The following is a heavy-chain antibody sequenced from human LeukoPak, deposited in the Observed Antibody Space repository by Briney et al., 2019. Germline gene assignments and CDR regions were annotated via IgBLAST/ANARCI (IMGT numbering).Heavy chain of an antibody. J-gene: IGHJ6*03. Sequence: ASVKVSCKASGYTFSSYDINWVRQAPGQGLEWMGWISAYNGNTNYAQKLQGRVTMTTDTSTSTAYMELRSLRSDDTAVYYCARYPMVRGVIVNYYYYYMDVWGKGTTVTVSS. CDR2: ISAYNGNT. CDR1: GYTFSSYD. D-gene: IGHD3-10*01. CDR3: ARYPMVRGVIVNYYYYYMDV. V-gene: IGHV1-18*01.